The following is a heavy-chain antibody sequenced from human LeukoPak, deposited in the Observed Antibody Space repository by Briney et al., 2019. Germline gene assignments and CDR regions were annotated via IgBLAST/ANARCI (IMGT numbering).Heavy chain of an antibody. CDR1: GYTFTNYG. V-gene: IGHV1-18*04. Sequence: ASVKVPCKASGYTFTNYGISWVRQAPGQGLEWMAWISANNGETRYAQNLQGRVTMTTDTSTSTAYMKLRSLRSDDTAVYYCARVPPSAHQLLSSDYWGQGTQVTVSS. CDR2: ISANNGET. J-gene: IGHJ4*02. CDR3: ARVPPSAHQLLSSDY. D-gene: IGHD2-2*01.